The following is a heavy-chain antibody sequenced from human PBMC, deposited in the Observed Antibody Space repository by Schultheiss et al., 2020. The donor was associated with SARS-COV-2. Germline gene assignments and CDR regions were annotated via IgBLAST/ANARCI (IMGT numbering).Heavy chain of an antibody. J-gene: IGHJ4*02. Sequence: GGSLRLSCAASRFSFSTFAMSWVRQAPGKGLEWVSAISGSGGSTYYADSVKGRFTISRDNSKNTLYLQMNSLRDEDTAVYYCARATGSGWYDYWGQGTLVTVSS. CDR2: ISGSGGST. CDR1: RFSFSTFA. CDR3: ARATGSGWYDY. V-gene: IGHV3-23*01. D-gene: IGHD6-19*01.